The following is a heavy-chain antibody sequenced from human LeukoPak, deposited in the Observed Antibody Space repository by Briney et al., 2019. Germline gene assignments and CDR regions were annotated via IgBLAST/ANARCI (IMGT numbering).Heavy chain of an antibody. CDR3: ARQHIGPRAAFDI. V-gene: IGHV4-39*01. CDR2: IYYSVST. Sequence: SETLSLTCTVSGASISSTNNFWGWIRQTPGKGLEWIATIYYSVSTYYNPSLKSRLSISVDTSKNQFSLKLSSVTAADTAVYYCARQHIGPRAAFDIWGQGTMVTVSS. CDR1: GASISSTNNF. J-gene: IGHJ3*02.